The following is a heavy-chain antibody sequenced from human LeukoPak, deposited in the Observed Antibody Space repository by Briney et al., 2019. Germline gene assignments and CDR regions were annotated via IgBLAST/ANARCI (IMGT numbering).Heavy chain of an antibody. J-gene: IGHJ4*02. CDR3: ARGTGYSSSWYHY. CDR1: GFTFSSYS. D-gene: IGHD6-13*01. Sequence: GGSLRLSCAASGFTFSSYSMNWVRQAPGKGLEWVSYISSSSSTIYYADSVKGRFTISRDNAKNSLYLQMNSLRAEDTAVYYCARGTGYSSSWYHYWGQGTLVTVSS. V-gene: IGHV3-48*01. CDR2: ISSSSSTI.